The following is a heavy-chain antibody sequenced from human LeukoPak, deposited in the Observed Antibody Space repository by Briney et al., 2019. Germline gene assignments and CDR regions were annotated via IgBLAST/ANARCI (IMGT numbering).Heavy chain of an antibody. CDR1: GFTFSTPW. CDR3: ARASYSPNWFDP. CDR2: IKDDASDK. J-gene: IGHJ5*02. V-gene: IGHV3-7*01. D-gene: IGHD4-11*01. Sequence: GGSLRLSCAASGFTFSTPWMSWVRQGPGKGLEWVANIKDDASDKYYVDSVKGRFTISRDNAKNSLYLQMNSLRAEDTAVYYCARASYSPNWFDPWGQGTLVTVSS.